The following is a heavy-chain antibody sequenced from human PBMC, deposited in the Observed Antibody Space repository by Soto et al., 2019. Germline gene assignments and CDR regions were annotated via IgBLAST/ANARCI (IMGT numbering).Heavy chain of an antibody. Sequence: ASVKVSCKASGYTFTSYGISWVRQAPGQGLEWMGWISAYYGNTNYAQKLQGRVTMTTDTSTSTAYMELRSLRSDDTAVYYCARYSSSWYGSTYYYYYMDVWGKGTTVTVSS. CDR2: ISAYYGNT. D-gene: IGHD6-13*01. V-gene: IGHV1-18*01. CDR1: GYTFTSYG. J-gene: IGHJ6*03. CDR3: ARYSSSWYGSTYYYYYMDV.